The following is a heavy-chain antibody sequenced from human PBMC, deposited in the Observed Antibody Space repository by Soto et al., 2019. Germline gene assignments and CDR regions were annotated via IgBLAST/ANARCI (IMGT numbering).Heavy chain of an antibody. CDR2: ISAYNGNT. CDR1: GYTFTSYG. CDR3: ATGSSCCYPYAFDI. D-gene: IGHD2-2*01. V-gene: IGHV1-18*01. J-gene: IGHJ3*02. Sequence: ASVKVSCKASGYTFTSYGISWVRQAPGQGLEWMGWISAYNGNTNYAQKLQGRVTMTTDTSTSTAYMELRSLRSDDTAVYYCATGSSCCYPYAFDIWGQGTMVTVSS.